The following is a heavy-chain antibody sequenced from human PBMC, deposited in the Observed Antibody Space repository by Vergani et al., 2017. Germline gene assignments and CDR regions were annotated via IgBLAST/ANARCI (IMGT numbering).Heavy chain of an antibody. Sequence: EVQLVQSGAEVKTPGESLKISCKGSGYSFTSYWIGWVRQMPGKGLEWMGIIYPGDSDTRYSPSFQGQVTISADKSISTAYLQWSSLKASDTAMYYCARWRGSGWLRGYYYYYGMDVWGQGTTVTVSS. CDR1: GYSFTSYW. V-gene: IGHV5-51*03. J-gene: IGHJ6*02. CDR2: IYPGDSDT. CDR3: ARWRGSGWLRGYYYYYGMDV. D-gene: IGHD5-18*01.